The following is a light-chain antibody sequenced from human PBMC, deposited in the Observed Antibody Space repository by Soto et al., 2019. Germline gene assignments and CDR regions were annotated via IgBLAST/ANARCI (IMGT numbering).Light chain of an antibody. CDR2: DVN. Sequence: QSALTQPRSVSGSPGQSVTISCTGTSSDVGGYKYVSWYQQFPGKAPKLMIYDVNQRPSGVSSRFSGSKSGNTASLTISGLQAEDEADYYCCSYAGSYTSLFGGGTNVTVL. J-gene: IGLJ3*02. CDR1: SSDVGGYKY. CDR3: CSYAGSYTSL. V-gene: IGLV2-11*01.